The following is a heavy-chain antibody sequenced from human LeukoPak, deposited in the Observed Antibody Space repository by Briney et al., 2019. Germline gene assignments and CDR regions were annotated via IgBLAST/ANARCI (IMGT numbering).Heavy chain of an antibody. D-gene: IGHD4-17*01. V-gene: IGHV3-48*04. J-gene: IGHJ4*02. CDR3: TRGLNPVYADYVL. Sequence: QPGGSLRLSCAGSGFAFSSYTMNWVRQAPGKGLEWVSYITSTSSTMYYADSVKGRFTISRDNAKNSLFLQMNSLRAEDTAVYYCTRGLNPVYADYVLWGQGTLVTVSS. CDR2: ITSTSSTM. CDR1: GFAFSSYT.